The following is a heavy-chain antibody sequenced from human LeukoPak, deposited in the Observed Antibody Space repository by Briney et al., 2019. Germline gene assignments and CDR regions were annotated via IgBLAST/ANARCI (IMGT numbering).Heavy chain of an antibody. J-gene: IGHJ2*01. Sequence: GRSLRLSCAASVFTFSSYAMSWVREAPGRGLECGSGISCSGDRAYHADTVKGRFTISRDNSKKTLYLQMNSLRAEDTAVYYCEKERPRIGTNWYFDLWGRGTLVTVSS. D-gene: IGHD1-26*01. CDR1: VFTFSSYA. CDR2: ISCSGDRA. V-gene: IGHV3-23*01. CDR3: EKERPRIGTNWYFDL.